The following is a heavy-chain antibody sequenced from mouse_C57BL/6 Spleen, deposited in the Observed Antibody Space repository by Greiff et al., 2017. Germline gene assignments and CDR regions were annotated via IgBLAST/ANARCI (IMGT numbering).Heavy chain of an antibody. CDR1: GYTFTDYN. CDR3: ARDGYYGAMDY. J-gene: IGHJ4*01. D-gene: IGHD2-3*01. Sequence: EVQLQESGPELVKPGASVKMSCKASGYTFTDYNMHWVKQSPGKSLEWIGYINPNNGGTSYNRKFKGKATLTVNKSSSTAYMELRSLTSEDSAVYYCARDGYYGAMDYWGQGTSVTVSS. CDR2: INPNNGGT. V-gene: IGHV1-22*01.